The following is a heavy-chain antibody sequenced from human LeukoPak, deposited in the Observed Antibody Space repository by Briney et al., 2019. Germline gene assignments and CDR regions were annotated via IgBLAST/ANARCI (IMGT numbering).Heavy chain of an antibody. CDR3: ARWAYSSSWGYFDY. CDR1: GFTFSSYW. CDR2: IRQDGSEK. J-gene: IGHJ4*02. Sequence: PGGSLRLSSAASGFTFSSYWMSWVRQAPGKGLEWVANIRQDGSEKYYVDSVKGRFTISRDNAKNSLYLQMNSLRAEDTAVYYCARWAYSSSWGYFDYWGQRTLVTVSS. V-gene: IGHV3-7*01. D-gene: IGHD6-13*01.